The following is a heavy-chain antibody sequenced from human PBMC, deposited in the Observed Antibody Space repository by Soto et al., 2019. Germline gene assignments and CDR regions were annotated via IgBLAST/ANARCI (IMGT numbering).Heavy chain of an antibody. V-gene: IGHV3-30-3*01. D-gene: IGHD3-22*01. Sequence: QVQLVESGGGVVQPGTSLRLSCAASGFSFSTYAMYWVRQAPGRGLEWVAVISDDGNTKYYAYSVKGRFTISRDNSRNKLYLQIYSLRTGDAAVYYCASSYFYDSGGYYPFDYWGQGTLVTVSS. J-gene: IGHJ4*02. CDR3: ASSYFYDSGGYYPFDY. CDR1: GFSFSTYA. CDR2: ISDDGNTK.